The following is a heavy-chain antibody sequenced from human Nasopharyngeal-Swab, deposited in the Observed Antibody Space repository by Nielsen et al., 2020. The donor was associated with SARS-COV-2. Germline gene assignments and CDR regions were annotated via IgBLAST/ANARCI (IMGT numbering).Heavy chain of an antibody. V-gene: IGHV3-23*01. J-gene: IGHJ6*02. Sequence: GESLKISCAASGFTFRSYAISWVRQAPGKGLEWVSVISGSDHTTYYADSVKGRFTISRDNSKNTVYLQMNSLRVEDTAIYYCAKDRDSGDDSDDYYHYYGMDVWGQGTTVTVFS. CDR1: GFTFRSYA. D-gene: IGHD5-12*01. CDR2: ISGSDHTT. CDR3: AKDRDSGDDSDDYYHYYGMDV.